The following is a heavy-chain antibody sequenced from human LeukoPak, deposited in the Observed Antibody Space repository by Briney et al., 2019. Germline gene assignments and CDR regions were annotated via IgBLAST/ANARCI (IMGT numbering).Heavy chain of an antibody. V-gene: IGHV4-39*07. D-gene: IGHD3-10*01. CDR3: ATLGFGSQIDY. CDR2: IYHSGST. CDR1: GGSISSSSYY. J-gene: IGHJ4*02. Sequence: SETLSLTCTVSGGSISSSSYYWGWIRQPPGKGLEWIGEIYHSGSTNYNPSLKSRVTISVDKSKNQFSLKLSSVTAADTAVYYCATLGFGSQIDYWGQGTLVTVSS.